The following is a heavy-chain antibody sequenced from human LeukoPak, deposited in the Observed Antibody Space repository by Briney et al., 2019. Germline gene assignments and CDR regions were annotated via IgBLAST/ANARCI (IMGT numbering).Heavy chain of an antibody. CDR1: GFTFSSYS. J-gene: IGHJ4*02. D-gene: IGHD1-26*01. CDR3: AKEVEPADFHY. V-gene: IGHV3-23*01. CDR2: ISGSGAST. Sequence: GGSLRLSCAASGFTFSSYSMSWVRQAPGKGLEWVSAISGSGASTKYADSVKPRFTIFRDTSKNTLYLQMNSVRAEDTAVYYCAKEVEPADFHYWGQGNLVSVSS.